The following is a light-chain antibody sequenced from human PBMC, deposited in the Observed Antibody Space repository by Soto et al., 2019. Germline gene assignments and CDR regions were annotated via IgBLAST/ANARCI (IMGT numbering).Light chain of an antibody. J-gene: IGKJ1*01. CDR3: IQHNTYPRT. CDR1: QGIGND. Sequence: DIQITQSPSSQSASVGDSVTITCRVSQGIGNDLGWYQQKPGKAHKRLIYATYSLQSGVQSRFSGSGSGTEFTLTIRSLQPEDFATYYCIQHNTYPRTVGQGTKVDI. CDR2: ATY. V-gene: IGKV1-17*01.